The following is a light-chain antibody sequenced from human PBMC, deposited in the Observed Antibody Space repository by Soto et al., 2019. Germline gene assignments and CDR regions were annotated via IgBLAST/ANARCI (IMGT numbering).Light chain of an antibody. V-gene: IGKV3-20*01. Sequence: VLTQYPNVISVSXGQTATLSXXASESVDRYVAWYQQKAGQAPRLLIYDGFTRATGVAARFSGSGSGTDFTLTISRLEPEDFAVYYCQQYGSSRWTFGQGTKVDIK. CDR1: ESVDRY. CDR2: DGF. J-gene: IGKJ1*01. CDR3: QQYGSSRWT.